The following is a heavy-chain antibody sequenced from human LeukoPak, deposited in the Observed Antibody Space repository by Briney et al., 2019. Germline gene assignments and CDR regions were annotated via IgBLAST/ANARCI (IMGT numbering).Heavy chain of an antibody. J-gene: IGHJ4*02. CDR2: IKEDGSEK. V-gene: IGHV3-7*01. CDR3: ARGGSSSSGNFDY. CDR1: GFMFSSYW. Sequence: AGGSLRLSCAASGFMFSSYWMSWVRQAPGEGPEWVANIKEDGSEKYYVDSVKGRFTISRDNAKNSLYLQMNSLRAEDTAVYYCARGGSSSSGNFDYWGQGTLVAVSS. D-gene: IGHD6-6*01.